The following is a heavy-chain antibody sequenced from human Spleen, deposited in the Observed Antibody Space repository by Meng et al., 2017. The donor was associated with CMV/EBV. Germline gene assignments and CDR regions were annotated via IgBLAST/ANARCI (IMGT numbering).Heavy chain of an antibody. V-gene: IGHV3-7*01. Sequence: GESLKISCAASGFTFSSYWMSWVRQAPGKGLEWVANIKQDGSEKYYVDSVKGRFTISRDNAKNSLYLQMNSLRAEDTAVYYCAKDGDMITFGGVLGLDYWGQGTLVTVSS. J-gene: IGHJ4*02. CDR3: AKDGDMITFGGVLGLDY. D-gene: IGHD3-16*01. CDR2: IKQDGSEK. CDR1: GFTFSSYW.